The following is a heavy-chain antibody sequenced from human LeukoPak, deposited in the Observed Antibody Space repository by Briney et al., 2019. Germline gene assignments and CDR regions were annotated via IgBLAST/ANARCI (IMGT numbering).Heavy chain of an antibody. CDR3: ARSRSSSSWYRPYYYGMDV. J-gene: IGHJ6*02. D-gene: IGHD6-13*01. CDR2: IYYSGST. V-gene: IGHV4-59*08. Sequence: PSETLSLTCTVSGGSISSYYWSWIRQPPGKGLEWIGYIYYSGSTNYNPSLTSRVTISVDTSKNQFSLKLSSVTAADTAVYYCARSRSSSSWYRPYYYGMDVWGQGTTVTVSS. CDR1: GGSISSYY.